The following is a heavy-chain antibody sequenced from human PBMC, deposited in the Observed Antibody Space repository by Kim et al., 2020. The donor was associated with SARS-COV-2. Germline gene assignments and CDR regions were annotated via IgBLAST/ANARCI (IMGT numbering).Heavy chain of an antibody. CDR2: ISWNSGSI. D-gene: IGHD6-13*01. V-gene: IGHV3-9*01. CDR3: AKTLIPAAGTEGDYYYYYGMDV. Sequence: GGSLRLSCAASGFTFDDYAMHWVRQAPGKGLEWVSGISWNSGSIGYADSVKGRFTISRDNAKNSLYLQMNSLRAEDTALYYCAKTLIPAAGTEGDYYYYYGMDVWGQGTTVTVSS. J-gene: IGHJ6*02. CDR1: GFTFDDYA.